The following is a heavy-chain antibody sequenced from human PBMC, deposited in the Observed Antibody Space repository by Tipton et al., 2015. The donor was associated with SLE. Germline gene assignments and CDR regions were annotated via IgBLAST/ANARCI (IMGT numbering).Heavy chain of an antibody. CDR2: IYYSGST. Sequence: LRLSCTVSGGSISSYYWGWIRQPPGKGLEWIGSIYYSGSTYYNPSLKSRVTISVDTSKNQFSLKLSSVTAADTAVYYCARHPSSFDYYYYYYMDVWGKGTTVTVSS. CDR3: ARHPSSFDYYYYYYMDV. V-gene: IGHV4-39*01. CDR1: GGSISSYY. J-gene: IGHJ6*03.